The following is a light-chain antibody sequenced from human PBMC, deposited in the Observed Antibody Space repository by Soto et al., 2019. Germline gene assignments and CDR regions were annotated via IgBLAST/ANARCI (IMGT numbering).Light chain of an antibody. V-gene: IGKV2-28*01. CDR3: QHYNSYSEA. CDR1: QSLLHSNAYNY. J-gene: IGKJ1*01. CDR2: LGS. Sequence: DIVMTQSPLSLPVTPGEPASISCRASQSLLHSNAYNYLDWYLQKPGQSPQLLIYLGSNRASGVPDRFSGSGSGTDFTLRISRVGAEDVGVYYCQHYNSYSEAFGQGTKVDIK.